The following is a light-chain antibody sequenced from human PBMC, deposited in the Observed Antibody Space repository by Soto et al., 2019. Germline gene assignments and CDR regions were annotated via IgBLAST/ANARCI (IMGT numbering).Light chain of an antibody. J-gene: IGLJ2*01. CDR1: DSDVGGYNY. Sequence: QSALTQPASVSGSPGQSITISCTGTDSDVGGYNYVSWYQQHPGKAPKLMIYEVINRPSGVSNRFSGSKSGNTASLTISGLQAEDEADYYCSSYTSANSVVFGGGTKLTVL. CDR2: EVI. V-gene: IGLV2-14*03. CDR3: SSYTSANSVV.